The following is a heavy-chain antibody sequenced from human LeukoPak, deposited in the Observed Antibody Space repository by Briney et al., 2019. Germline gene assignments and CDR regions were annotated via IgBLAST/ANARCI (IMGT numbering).Heavy chain of an antibody. Sequence: SETLSLTCTVSGGSISSGDYYWSWIRQPPGKGLEWIGYIYYSGSTYHNPPLKSRVTISVDTSKNQFSLKLSSVTAADTAVYYCASQLEWLLRFDYWGQGTLVTVSS. CDR3: ASQLEWLLRFDY. CDR1: GGSISSGDYY. CDR2: IYYSGST. V-gene: IGHV4-30-4*08. D-gene: IGHD3-3*01. J-gene: IGHJ4*02.